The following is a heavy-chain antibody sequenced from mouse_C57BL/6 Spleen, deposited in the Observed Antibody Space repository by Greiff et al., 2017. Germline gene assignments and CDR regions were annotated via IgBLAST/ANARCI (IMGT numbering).Heavy chain of an antibody. Sequence: VQLQQPGPELVKPGASVKIPCKASGYTFTDYNMDWVKQSHGKSLEWIGDINPNNGGTIYNQKFKGKATLTGDKSSSTAYMELRSLTSEDTAVYYCARNYYGSSSWFAYWGQGTLVTVSA. CDR2: INPNNGGT. CDR1: GYTFTDYN. CDR3: ARNYYGSSSWFAY. V-gene: IGHV1-18*01. D-gene: IGHD1-1*01. J-gene: IGHJ3*01.